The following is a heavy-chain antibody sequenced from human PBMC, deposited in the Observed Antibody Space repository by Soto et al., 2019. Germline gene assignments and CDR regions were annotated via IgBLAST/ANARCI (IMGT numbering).Heavy chain of an antibody. CDR2: ISSSSSYI. D-gene: IGHD2-8*01. CDR1: GFTFSSYS. V-gene: IGHV3-21*01. Sequence: PGGSLRLSCAASGFTFSSYSMNWVRQAPGKGLEWVSSISSSSSYIYYADSVKGRFTISRDNAKNSLYLQMNSLRAEDTAVYYCARDEMVYATKERFDYWGQGTLVTVSS. CDR3: ARDEMVYATKERFDY. J-gene: IGHJ4*02.